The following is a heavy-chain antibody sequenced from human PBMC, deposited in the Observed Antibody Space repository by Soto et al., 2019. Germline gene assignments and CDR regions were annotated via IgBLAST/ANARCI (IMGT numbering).Heavy chain of an antibody. D-gene: IGHD6-19*01. V-gene: IGHV4-39*01. Sequence: KLGETLSLICTVSGGSISSSSYYWGWSRQPPRKGLEWIGFIYPNGNSYYSPSLTSRTTISMDPSMNRFSLNLSSVTAADTATYYCARAVLDDRRGWTYFFDYWGHGILVTVSS. CDR2: IYPNGNS. CDR3: ARAVLDDRRGWTYFFDY. CDR1: GGSISSSSYY. J-gene: IGHJ4*01.